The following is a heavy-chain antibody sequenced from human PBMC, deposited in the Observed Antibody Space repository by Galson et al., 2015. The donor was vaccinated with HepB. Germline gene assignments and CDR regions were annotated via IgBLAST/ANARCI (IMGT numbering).Heavy chain of an antibody. V-gene: IGHV3-74*01. CDR2: INPDGSST. CDR1: GFTFSNDW. J-gene: IGHJ3*02. Sequence: SLRLSCAASGFTFSNDWMHWVRQAPGKGLVWVSRINPDGSSTTYVDSVKGRFTISRDNAKNTLYLQMNSLRAEDTAVYYCARDLGYSGDIWGQGTMVTVSS. CDR3: ARDLGYSGDI. D-gene: IGHD5-12*01.